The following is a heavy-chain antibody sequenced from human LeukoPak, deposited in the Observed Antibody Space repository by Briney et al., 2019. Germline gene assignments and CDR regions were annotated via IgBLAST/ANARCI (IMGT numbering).Heavy chain of an antibody. J-gene: IGHJ1*01. D-gene: IGHD3-22*01. Sequence: ASVKVSCKFSGYTLTELSIHWVRQAPGKGHEWMGGFDPEDGETIYAQRFQGRVTMTEDTSTDTAYMELSSLRSEDAAVYYCATVSYYYDSSGYQGYFQHWGQGTLVTVSS. CDR2: FDPEDGET. CDR1: GYTLTELS. CDR3: ATVSYYYDSSGYQGYFQH. V-gene: IGHV1-24*01.